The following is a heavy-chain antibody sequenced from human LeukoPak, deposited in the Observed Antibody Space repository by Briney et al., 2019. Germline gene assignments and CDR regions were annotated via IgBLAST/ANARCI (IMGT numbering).Heavy chain of an antibody. V-gene: IGHV3-23*01. J-gene: IGHJ4*02. Sequence: GGSLRLSCAASGFTFSSYSMNWVRQAPGKGLEWVSSISGGGESTYYADSVKGRFTVSRDNSKNTLYLQINSLRGEDTAVYYCAKGKYSSGGVPDYWGQGTLVTVSS. CDR1: GFTFSSYS. CDR3: AKGKYSSGGVPDY. CDR2: ISGGGEST. D-gene: IGHD6-19*01.